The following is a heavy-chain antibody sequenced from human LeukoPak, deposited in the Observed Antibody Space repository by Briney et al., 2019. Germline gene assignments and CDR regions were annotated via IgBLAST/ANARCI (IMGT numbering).Heavy chain of an antibody. D-gene: IGHD6-19*01. Sequence: PSQTLSLTCAVSGGSISSGGYSWSWIRQPPGKGLEWIGYIYHSGSTYYNPSLKSRATISVDRSKNQFSLKLSSVTAADTAVYYCARLSFSSGWNFDYWGQGTLVTVSS. J-gene: IGHJ4*02. CDR1: GGSISSGGYS. CDR3: ARLSFSSGWNFDY. CDR2: IYHSGST. V-gene: IGHV4-30-2*01.